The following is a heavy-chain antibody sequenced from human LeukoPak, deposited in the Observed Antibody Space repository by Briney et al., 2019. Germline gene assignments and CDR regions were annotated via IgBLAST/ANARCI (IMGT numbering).Heavy chain of an antibody. CDR1: GYTFTVYY. V-gene: IGHV1-2*02. D-gene: IGHD3-10*01. CDR2: TNPNSGGT. CDR3: ARDLYSRRMNYYGSGSYFDY. J-gene: IGHJ4*02. Sequence: ASVKVSCKASGYTFTVYYMHWVRQAPGQGLEWMGWTNPNSGGTNYAQKFQGRVTMTTDTSASAVYMELRSLRSDDTAVYYCARDLYSRRMNYYGSGSYFDYWGQGTLVTVSS.